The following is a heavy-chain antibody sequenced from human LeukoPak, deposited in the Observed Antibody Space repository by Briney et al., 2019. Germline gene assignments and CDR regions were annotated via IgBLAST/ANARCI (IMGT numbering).Heavy chain of an antibody. CDR1: GFIFTGYY. CDR3: ARHNYYDSSGYYYSY. Sequence: ASVKVSCKASGFIFTGYYMHWVRQAPGQGLEWMGWINPNSGGTKYAQKFQGRVTMTRDTSISTAYMDLSRLRSDDTAVYYCARHNYYDSSGYYYSYWGQGTLVTVSS. CDR2: INPNSGGT. J-gene: IGHJ4*02. D-gene: IGHD3-22*01. V-gene: IGHV1-2*02.